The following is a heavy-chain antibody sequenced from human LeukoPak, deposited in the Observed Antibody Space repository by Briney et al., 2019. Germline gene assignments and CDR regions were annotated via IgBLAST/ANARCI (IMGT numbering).Heavy chain of an antibody. CDR3: ARHHCIGGNCYGLSAY. Sequence: SETLSLTCTVSGGSISGYQWSWIRQSPGKGLEWFGYISDRGITNYNPSLKSRVTIPLDTSESQFSLRLSSVTAADTAVYYCARHHCIGGNCYGLSAYWGQGILVTVSS. V-gene: IGHV4-59*08. D-gene: IGHD2-15*01. CDR2: ISDRGIT. J-gene: IGHJ4*02. CDR1: GGSISGYQ.